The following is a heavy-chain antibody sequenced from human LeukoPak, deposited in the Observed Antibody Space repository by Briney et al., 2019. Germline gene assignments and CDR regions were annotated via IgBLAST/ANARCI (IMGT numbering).Heavy chain of an antibody. J-gene: IGHJ4*02. CDR3: AKDYVSGDGYWDFDY. V-gene: IGHV3-23*01. D-gene: IGHD5-24*01. Sequence: GGSLTLSCAASGFIFSPYVMSWVRQAAGKGLEWVAGIAGGDDRFYADSVKGRFSISRDNSKDTVDLQMNSLRVEDTAVYYCAKDYVSGDGYWDFDYWGQGTLVTVSS. CDR1: GFIFSPYV. CDR2: IAGGDDR.